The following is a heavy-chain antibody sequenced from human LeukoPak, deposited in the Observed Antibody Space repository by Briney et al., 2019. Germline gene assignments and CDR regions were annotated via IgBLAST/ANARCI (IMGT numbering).Heavy chain of an antibody. J-gene: IGHJ3*02. CDR3: VRGYQLLPDAFDI. V-gene: IGHV4-59*01. CDR1: GGSISTYS. D-gene: IGHD2-2*01. CDR2: ISYSGST. Sequence: SETLSLTCTVSGGSISTYSWICIRQPPGKGLEWIGNISYSGSTNYKPSLKSRVTTSLDTSKNQFSLKLSSVTAADTAVYYCVRGYQLLPDAFDIWGQGKMVTVSS.